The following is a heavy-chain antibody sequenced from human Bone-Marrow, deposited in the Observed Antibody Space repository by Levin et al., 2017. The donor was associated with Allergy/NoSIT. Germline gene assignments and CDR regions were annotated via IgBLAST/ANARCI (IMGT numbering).Heavy chain of an antibody. CDR1: GVSMRSYY. J-gene: IGHJ4*02. CDR2: IYYSGST. CDR3: TTGGNPGYSYVLGY. D-gene: IGHD5-12*01. Sequence: GSLRLSCTVSGVSMRSYYWSWIRQSPGKGLEWIGYIYYSGSTNYNPSLRSRVTMSVDRSKNQFSLNLNSVIAADTAVYFCTTGGNPGYSYVLGYWGQGLLVTVSS. V-gene: IGHV4-59*12.